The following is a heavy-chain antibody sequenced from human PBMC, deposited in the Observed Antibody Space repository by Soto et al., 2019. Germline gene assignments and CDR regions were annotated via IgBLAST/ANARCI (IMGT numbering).Heavy chain of an antibody. CDR3: ARARGPLAARFFDP. Sequence: QVQLQQWGAGLLKPSETLSLTCAVYGGSFSGYYWSWIRQPPGKGLEWIGEINHSGSTNYNPSLNSRVALSVDTSTDQFSLRLSSVTAADTAVYYCARARGPLAARFFDPWGQGTLVTVSS. J-gene: IGHJ5*02. V-gene: IGHV4-34*01. D-gene: IGHD6-6*01. CDR1: GGSFSGYY. CDR2: INHSGST.